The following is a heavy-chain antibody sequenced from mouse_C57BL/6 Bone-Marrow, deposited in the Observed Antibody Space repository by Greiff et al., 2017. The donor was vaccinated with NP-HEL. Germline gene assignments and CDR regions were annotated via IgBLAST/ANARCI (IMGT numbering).Heavy chain of an antibody. CDR3: ARSDYYGSSPYYAMDY. V-gene: IGHV1-61*01. CDR2: IYPSDSET. D-gene: IGHD1-1*01. Sequence: VQLQQSGAELVRPGSSVKLSCKASGYTFTSYWMDWVKQRPGQGLEWIGNIYPSDSETHYNQKFKDKATLTVDKSSSTAYMQLSSLTSEDSAVYYCARSDYYGSSPYYAMDYWGQGTSVTVSS. J-gene: IGHJ4*01. CDR1: GYTFTSYW.